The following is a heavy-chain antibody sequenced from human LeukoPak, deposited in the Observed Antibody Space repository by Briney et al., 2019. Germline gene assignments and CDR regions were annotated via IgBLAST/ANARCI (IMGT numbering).Heavy chain of an antibody. J-gene: IGHJ4*02. CDR2: INPNTGVT. D-gene: IGHD6-13*01. V-gene: IGHV1-2*06. CDR3: ARGGIAAAGTQFDY. CDR1: GYTFSGHY. Sequence: ASVKVSCKASGYTFSGHYLHWVRQAPGQGLEWMGRINPNTGVTQYTENFQGRVTMTGDTSISTAYMELSSLRSEDTAVYYCARGGIAAAGTQFDYWGQGTLVTVSS.